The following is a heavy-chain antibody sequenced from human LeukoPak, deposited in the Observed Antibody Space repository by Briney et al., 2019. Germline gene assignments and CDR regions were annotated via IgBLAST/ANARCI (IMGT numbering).Heavy chain of an antibody. D-gene: IGHD2-8*01. CDR1: GGSFSGYY. V-gene: IGHV4-34*01. CDR2: INHSGST. Sequence: SETLSLTCAVYGGSFSGYYWSWIRQPPGKGLEWIGEINHSGSTNYNPPLKSRVTIPVDTSKNQFSLKLSSVTAADAAVYYCARGRRQGVLMVYATGNRFDPWGQGTLVTVSS. CDR3: ARGRRQGVLMVYATGNRFDP. J-gene: IGHJ5*02.